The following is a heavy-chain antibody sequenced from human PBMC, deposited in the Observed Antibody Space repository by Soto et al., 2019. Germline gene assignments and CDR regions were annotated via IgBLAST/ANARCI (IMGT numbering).Heavy chain of an antibody. Sequence: EVQLVESGGGLVQPGGSLRLSCAASGFTFSDHYMDWVRQAPGKGLEWVGRTRNKANSHTTEYAASVKGRFTISRDDSQNSLYLQMNSLNTADTAAYYCARALDGSACQLDYCGQGTLVTVSS. V-gene: IGHV3-72*01. CDR2: TRNKANSHTT. CDR3: ARALDGSACQLDY. D-gene: IGHD6-19*01. CDR1: GFTFSDHY. J-gene: IGHJ4*02.